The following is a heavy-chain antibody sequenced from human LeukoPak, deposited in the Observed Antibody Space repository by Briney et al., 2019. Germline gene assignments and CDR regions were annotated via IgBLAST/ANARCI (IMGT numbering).Heavy chain of an antibody. V-gene: IGHV3-30-3*01. CDR2: ISYDGSNK. D-gene: IGHD3-10*01. CDR1: GFTFSSYA. CDR3: ARDVVAYGSGSYYYDY. J-gene: IGHJ4*02. Sequence: GRSLRLPCAASGFTFSSYAMHWVRQAPGKGLEWVAVISYDGSNKYYADSVKGRFTISRDNSKNTLYLQMNSLRAEDTAVYYCARDVVAYGSGSYYYDYWGQGTLVTVSS.